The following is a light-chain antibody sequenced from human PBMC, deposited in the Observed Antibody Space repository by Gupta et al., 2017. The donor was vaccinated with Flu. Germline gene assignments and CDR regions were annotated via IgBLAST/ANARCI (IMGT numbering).Light chain of an antibody. Sequence: CNLRSGISVGAYRVYCFQHKPGSPPHTRSRYNLDSDKHQGSGVPSRFSGSKDASATAVIILISGLQSEDDYYYYSRVWHNSDGVFGTATKLTVL. J-gene: IGLJ1*01. CDR2: YNLDSDK. V-gene: IGLV5-45*02. CDR3: RVWHNSDGV. CDR1: SGISVGAYR.